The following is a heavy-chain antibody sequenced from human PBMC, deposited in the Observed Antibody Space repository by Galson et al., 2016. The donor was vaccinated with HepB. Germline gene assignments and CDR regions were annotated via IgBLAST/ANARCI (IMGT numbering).Heavy chain of an antibody. V-gene: IGHV1-18*04. CDR2: ISPYNGNT. CDR1: DYTFINYG. CDR3: ARPALLDYYFDY. D-gene: IGHD3-3*01. J-gene: IGHJ4*02. Sequence: SVKVSCKAFDYTFINYGISWVRQAPGQGLEWMGWISPYNGNTNYAQNFQGGVTMTTDTSTRTAYMELRSLRSDDTAVYYCARPALLDYYFDYWGQGTLVTVSS.